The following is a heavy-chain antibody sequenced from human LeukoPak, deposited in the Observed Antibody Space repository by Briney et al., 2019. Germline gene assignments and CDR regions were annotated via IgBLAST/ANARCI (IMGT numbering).Heavy chain of an antibody. D-gene: IGHD3-16*01. CDR2: ISQSGST. Sequence: SETLSLTCAVSGYSISSGYYWAWIRPPPGKGPEWIASISQSGSTYYSPSLKSRVTISVDTSKNKFSLNLNFVTAADTAVYYCARIGGVSRSRAYDPIDDWGQGTLVTVSS. CDR3: ARIGGVSRSRAYDPIDD. V-gene: IGHV4-38-2*01. CDR1: GYSISSGYY. J-gene: IGHJ4*02.